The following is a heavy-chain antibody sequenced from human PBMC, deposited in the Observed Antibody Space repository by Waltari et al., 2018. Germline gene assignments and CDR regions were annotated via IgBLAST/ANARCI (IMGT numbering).Heavy chain of an antibody. Sequence: EVQLVESGGGLIQPGGSLRLSCAASGFTVSSNYMSWVRQAPGKGLEWVSVIYSGGSTDYAPSVQDRFTISRDNSKNTLYLQMNSLRAEDTTVYYWARDVSYGSGKTDYWGQGTLVTVSS. D-gene: IGHD3-10*01. V-gene: IGHV3-53*01. CDR3: ARDVSYGSGKTDY. CDR1: GFTVSSNY. CDR2: IYSGGST. J-gene: IGHJ4*02.